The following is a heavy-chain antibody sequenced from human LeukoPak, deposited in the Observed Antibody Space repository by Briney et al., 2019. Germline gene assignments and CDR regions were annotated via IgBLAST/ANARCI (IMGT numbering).Heavy chain of an antibody. D-gene: IGHD3-10*01. CDR1: GFTFSNYA. J-gene: IGHJ4*02. CDR2: MSYDGSDK. V-gene: IGHV3-30*18. CDR3: AKDEPGTYSPSDY. Sequence: PGGSLRLSCAASGFTFSNYAMHWVRQAPGKGLEWVAFMSYDGSDKYYADSVKGQFTISRDNSKSTLYLQMNSLRAEDTAVYYCAKDEPGTYSPSDYWGQGTLVTVSS.